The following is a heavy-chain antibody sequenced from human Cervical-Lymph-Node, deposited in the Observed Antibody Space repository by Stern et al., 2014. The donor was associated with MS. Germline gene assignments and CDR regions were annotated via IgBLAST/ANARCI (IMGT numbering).Heavy chain of an antibody. Sequence: EVQLLESGGGLVQPGGSLRLSCAASGFTFNNYAMSWVRQAPGKGLEWVSSISNNGIYTYYADSVNGRFTISRDNSKNTLYLQMTSLRADDTAVYYCVRYSASSSSDFYYCGMDVWGQGTAVTVSS. J-gene: IGHJ6*02. D-gene: IGHD6-6*01. CDR1: GFTFNNYA. V-gene: IGHV3-23*01. CDR2: ISNNGIYT. CDR3: VRYSASSSSDFYYCGMDV.